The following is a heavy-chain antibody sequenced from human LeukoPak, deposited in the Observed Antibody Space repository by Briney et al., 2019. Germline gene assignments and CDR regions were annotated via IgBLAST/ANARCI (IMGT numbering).Heavy chain of an antibody. V-gene: IGHV3-7*01. CDR2: IKQDGSEK. D-gene: IGHD3-3*01. Sequence: GGSLRLSCAASGFTFSSYWMSWVRQAPGKGLVWVANIKQDGSEKYYVDSVKGRFTISRDNAKNSLYLQMNSLRAEDTAVYYCARETFYDFWSGYSDYWGQGTLVTVSS. CDR1: GFTFSSYW. CDR3: ARETFYDFWSGYSDY. J-gene: IGHJ4*02.